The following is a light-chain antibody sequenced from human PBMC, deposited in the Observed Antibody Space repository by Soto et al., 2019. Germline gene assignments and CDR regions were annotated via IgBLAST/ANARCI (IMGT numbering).Light chain of an antibody. V-gene: IGLV1-44*01. CDR1: SSNIGSNP. J-gene: IGLJ1*01. CDR2: SHN. CDR3: GAWDDRLNGYV. Sequence: QSVLTQPPSASGTPGQRVTISCSGISSNIGSNPVNWFQQLPGSAPKLLIYSHNQRPSVVPDRFSGSKSGTSASLAISGLQSEDEAAYYCGAWDDRLNGYVFGTGTKLTVL.